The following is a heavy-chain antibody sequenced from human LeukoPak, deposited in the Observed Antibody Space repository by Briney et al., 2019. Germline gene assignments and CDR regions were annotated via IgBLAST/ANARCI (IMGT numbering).Heavy chain of an antibody. CDR3: TTARATTEVDY. CDR2: IKSKTDGGTT. Sequence: GGSLRLSCVASGFTFSDAWTTWVRQAPGKGLEWVGRIKSKTDGGTTDYAAPVKGRFTISRDDSKNTLYLQMNSLKTEDTAVYYCTTARATTEVDYWGQGTLVTVSS. CDR1: GFTFSDAW. V-gene: IGHV3-15*01. D-gene: IGHD5-24*01. J-gene: IGHJ4*02.